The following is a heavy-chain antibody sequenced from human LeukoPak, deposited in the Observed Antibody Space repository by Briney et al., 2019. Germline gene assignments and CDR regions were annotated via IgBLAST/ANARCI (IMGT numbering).Heavy chain of an antibody. CDR2: ISSTSSYI. J-gene: IGHJ4*02. CDR1: GFTFNIYN. V-gene: IGHV3-21*01. CDR3: ARDLAVAGPLDY. Sequence: GGSLRLSCAASGFTFNIYNMNWVRQAPGKGLEWVSSISSTSSYIYYADSVKGRFTISRDNAKNSLYLQMNSLRAEDTAVYYCARDLAVAGPLDYWGQGTLVTVSS. D-gene: IGHD6-19*01.